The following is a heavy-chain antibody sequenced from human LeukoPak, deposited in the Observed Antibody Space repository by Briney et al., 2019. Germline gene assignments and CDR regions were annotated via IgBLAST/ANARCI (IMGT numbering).Heavy chain of an antibody. Sequence: GGSLRLSCAASGFTFSSYSMNWVRQAPGKGLEWVSYISSSSSTIYYADSVKGRFTISRDNAKNSLYLQMNSLRAEDTAVYYCARLSSSWAGGYYYYMDVWGKGTTVTISS. CDR1: GFTFSSYS. CDR3: ARLSSSWAGGYYYYMDV. CDR2: ISSSSSTI. V-gene: IGHV3-48*01. D-gene: IGHD6-13*01. J-gene: IGHJ6*03.